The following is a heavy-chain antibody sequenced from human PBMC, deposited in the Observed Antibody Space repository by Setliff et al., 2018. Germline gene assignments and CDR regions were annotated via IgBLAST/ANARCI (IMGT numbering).Heavy chain of an antibody. CDR1: GGSISSYY. V-gene: IGHV4-4*09. J-gene: IGHJ5*02. CDR2: IHISGST. Sequence: SETLSLTCTVSGGSISSYYWSWIRQPPGKGLEWIGYIHISGSTNYNPSLKSRVTISVDTSKNQFSLKLSSVTAADTAVYYCARGAGWWDLWGQATLVTVSS. CDR3: ARGAGWWDL.